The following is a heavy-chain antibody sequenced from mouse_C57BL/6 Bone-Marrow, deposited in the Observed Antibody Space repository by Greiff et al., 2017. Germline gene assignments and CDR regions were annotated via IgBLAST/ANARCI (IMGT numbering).Heavy chain of an antibody. D-gene: IGHD2-14*01. V-gene: IGHV1-7*01. Sequence: QVQLQQSGAELAKPGASVKLSCKASGYTFTSYWMHWVKQRPGQGLEWIGYINPSSGYTKYNQKFKDKATLTADKSSSTAYMPLSSLTYEDSAVYYGARRGNRTDDAMDYWGQGTSVTVSS. CDR3: ARRGNRTDDAMDY. CDR2: INPSSGYT. CDR1: GYTFTSYW. J-gene: IGHJ4*01.